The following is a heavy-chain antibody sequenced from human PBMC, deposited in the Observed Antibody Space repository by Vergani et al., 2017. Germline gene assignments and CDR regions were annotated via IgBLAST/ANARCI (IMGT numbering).Heavy chain of an antibody. CDR1: GFTFSSYA. CDR2: ISGSGGST. Sequence: EVQLLESGGGLVQPGGSLRLSCAASGFTFSSYAMSWVRQAPGKGLEWVSAISGSGGSTYYADSVKSRFTISRDTSKNTLYLQMNSLRAEDTAVYYCARKGSGYSSSWYVYWGQGTLVTVSS. D-gene: IGHD6-13*01. CDR3: ARKGSGYSSSWYVY. J-gene: IGHJ4*02. V-gene: IGHV3-23*01.